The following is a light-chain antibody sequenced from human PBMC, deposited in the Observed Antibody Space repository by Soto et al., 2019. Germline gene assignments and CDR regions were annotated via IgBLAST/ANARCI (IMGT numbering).Light chain of an antibody. CDR2: DAS. J-gene: IGKJ4*01. Sequence: EIVLTQSPGTLSLSPGERATLSCRASQSVANNYLAWYKQKPGQAPRFLIYDASSRATGIPDRFSGSGSGTDFTLTISRLEPEDFAVYYCEQYGSTPLTFGGGTKVEIK. V-gene: IGKV3-20*01. CDR3: EQYGSTPLT. CDR1: QSVANNY.